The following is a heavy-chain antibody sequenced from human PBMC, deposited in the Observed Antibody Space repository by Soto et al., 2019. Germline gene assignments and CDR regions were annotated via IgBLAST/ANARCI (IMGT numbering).Heavy chain of an antibody. D-gene: IGHD3-10*01. J-gene: IGHJ6*02. Sequence: QVQLVQSGAEVKKPGASVKVSCKASGYTFTSYGISWVRQAPGQGLEWMGWISAYNGNTNYAQKLQGRVTMTTDTSTSTAYMELRSLRSDDTAVYYCARDLKGSGSYYHYYYYYGMDVWGQGTTVTVPS. V-gene: IGHV1-18*01. CDR1: GYTFTSYG. CDR2: ISAYNGNT. CDR3: ARDLKGSGSYYHYYYYYGMDV.